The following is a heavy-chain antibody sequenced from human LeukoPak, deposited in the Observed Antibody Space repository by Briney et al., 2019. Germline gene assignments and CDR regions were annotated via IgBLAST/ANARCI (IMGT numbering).Heavy chain of an antibody. CDR1: GFTFSTYS. V-gene: IGHV3-21*05. Sequence: PGGSLRLSCAASGFTFSTYSMNWVRHAPGKGLEGVSYISSSTNNIYYADPVTGRFTISKVHANNSLYLQMNSLRAEYTAVYYCARVLPYDYINRFDRWGQGTLVTVSS. CDR3: ARVLPYDYINRFDR. J-gene: IGHJ5*02. CDR2: ISSSTNNI. D-gene: IGHD4-11*01.